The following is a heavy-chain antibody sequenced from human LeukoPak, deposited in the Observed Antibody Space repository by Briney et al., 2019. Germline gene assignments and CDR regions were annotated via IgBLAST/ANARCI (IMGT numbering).Heavy chain of an antibody. Sequence: GASVKVSCKASGYTFTSYDINWVRQATGQGLEWMGWMNPNSGNTGYAQKFQGRVTITRNTSISTAYMELSSLRSEDTAVYYCATEYGKHVYYYYYMDVWGKGTTVTVSS. CDR2: MNPNSGNT. D-gene: IGHD2/OR15-2a*01. CDR1: GYTFTSYD. V-gene: IGHV1-8*03. CDR3: ATEYGKHVYYYYYMDV. J-gene: IGHJ6*03.